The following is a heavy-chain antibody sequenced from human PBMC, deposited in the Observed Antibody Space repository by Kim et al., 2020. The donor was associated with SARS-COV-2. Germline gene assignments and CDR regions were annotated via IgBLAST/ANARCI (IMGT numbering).Heavy chain of an antibody. V-gene: IGHV3-30*18. Sequence: GGSLRLSCAASGFTFSSYGMHWVRQAPGKGLEWVAVISYDGSNKYYADSVKGRFTISRDNSKNTLYLQMNSLRAEDTAVYYCAKDFTYYDFWSGYLNRETQHPYYYGMDVWGQGTTVTVSS. CDR3: AKDFTYYDFWSGYLNRETQHPYYYGMDV. CDR2: ISYDGSNK. D-gene: IGHD3-3*01. CDR1: GFTFSSYG. J-gene: IGHJ6*02.